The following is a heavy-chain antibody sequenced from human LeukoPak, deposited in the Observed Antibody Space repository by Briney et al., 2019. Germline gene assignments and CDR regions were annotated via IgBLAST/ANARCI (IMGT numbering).Heavy chain of an antibody. CDR2: IKQDGSEK. CDR1: GFTFSSYW. Sequence: GGSLRLSCAASGFTFSSYWMSWVRQAPGEGLEWVANIKQDGSEKYYVDSVKGRFTISRDNAKNSLYLQMNSLRAEDTAVYYCARYYYGSGLGWFDPWGQGTLVTVSS. CDR3: ARYYYGSGLGWFDP. J-gene: IGHJ5*02. D-gene: IGHD3-10*01. V-gene: IGHV3-7*01.